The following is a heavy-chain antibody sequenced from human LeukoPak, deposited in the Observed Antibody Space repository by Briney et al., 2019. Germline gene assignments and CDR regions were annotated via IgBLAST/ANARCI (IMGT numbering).Heavy chain of an antibody. CDR1: GGSIGSSSYY. CDR3: ARKGDFWSGYYYNWFDP. J-gene: IGHJ5*02. D-gene: IGHD3-3*01. V-gene: IGHV4-39*01. CDR2: IYYSGST. Sequence: SETLSLTCTVSGGSIGSSSYYWGWIRQPPGTGLEWIGSIYYSGSTYYNPSLKSRVTISVDTSKNQFSLKLSAVTAADTAVYYCARKGDFWSGYYYNWFDPWGQGTLVTVSS.